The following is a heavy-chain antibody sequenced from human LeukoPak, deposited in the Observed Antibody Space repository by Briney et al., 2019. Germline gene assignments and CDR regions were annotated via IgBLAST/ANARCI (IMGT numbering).Heavy chain of an antibody. CDR2: ISYDGSNK. D-gene: IGHD3-3*01. V-gene: IGHV3-30*04. CDR3: ARDLGYYDFWSGYYSAFDY. Sequence: GGSLRLSCAASGFTFSSYAMHWVRQAPGKGLEWVAVISYDGSNKYYADSVKGRFTISRDNSKNTLYLQMNSLRVEDTAVYYCARDLGYYDFWSGYYSAFDYWGQGTLVTVSS. J-gene: IGHJ4*02. CDR1: GFTFSSYA.